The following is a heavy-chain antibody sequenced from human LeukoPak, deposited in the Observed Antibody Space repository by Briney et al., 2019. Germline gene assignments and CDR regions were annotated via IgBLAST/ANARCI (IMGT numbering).Heavy chain of an antibody. J-gene: IGHJ5*02. V-gene: IGHV3-23*01. CDR2: ISGSGGST. CDR3: AKDDWYCSSTSCQDNWFDP. CDR1: GFTFSNYA. D-gene: IGHD2-2*01. Sequence: GGSLRLSCGASGFTFSNYAMYWVRQAPGKGLEWVSAISGSGGSTYYADSVKGRFTISRDNSKNTLYLQMNSLRAEDTAVYYCAKDDWYCSSTSCQDNWFDPWGQGTLVTVSS.